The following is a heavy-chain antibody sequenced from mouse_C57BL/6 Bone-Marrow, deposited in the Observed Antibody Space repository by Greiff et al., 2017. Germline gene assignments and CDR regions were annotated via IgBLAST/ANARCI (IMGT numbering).Heavy chain of an antibody. Sequence: VKLQESGAELVKPGASVKISCKASGYTFTDYYINWVKQRPGQGLEWIGKIGPGSGSTYYNEKFKGKATLTADKSSSTAYMQLSSLTSEDSAVYFCAREGNYGSSYDWYFDVGGTGTTVTVSS. CDR2: IGPGSGST. CDR3: AREGNYGSSYDWYFDV. D-gene: IGHD1-1*01. J-gene: IGHJ1*03. V-gene: IGHV1-77*01. CDR1: GYTFTDYY.